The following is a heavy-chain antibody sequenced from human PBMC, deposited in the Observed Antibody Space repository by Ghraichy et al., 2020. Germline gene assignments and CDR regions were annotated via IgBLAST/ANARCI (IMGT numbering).Heavy chain of an antibody. D-gene: IGHD6-13*01. CDR2: ISDSGGRK. CDR1: GFTFSSYA. J-gene: IGHJ5*02. V-gene: IGHV3-23*01. CDR3: AKARDGSSWYLFDP. Sequence: GGSLRLSCAASGFTFSSYAMSWVRQAPGKGLEWVSGISDSGGRKSYADALKGRFTISRDNTKSTLYLQMNSLRGEDTAVYYCAKARDGSSWYLFDPWGQGTLVTVSS.